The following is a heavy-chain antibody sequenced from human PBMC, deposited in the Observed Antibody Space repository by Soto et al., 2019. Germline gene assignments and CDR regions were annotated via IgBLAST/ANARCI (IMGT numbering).Heavy chain of an antibody. V-gene: IGHV3-7*01. CDR1: GFTFSAYW. CDR2: IKEDGSET. CDR3: ARLRGDYFDY. J-gene: IGHJ4*02. Sequence: EVPLVESGGGLVQPGGSLRLSCAASGFTFSAYWMTWVRQAPGKGLEWLANIKEDGSETHSLDSVKGRFAISRDNSKNSLYLQMNSLRAEDTAVYYCARLRGDYFDYWGQGTLVTVSS.